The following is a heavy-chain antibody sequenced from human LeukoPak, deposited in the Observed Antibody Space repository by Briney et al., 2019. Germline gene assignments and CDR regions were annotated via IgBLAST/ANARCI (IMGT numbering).Heavy chain of an antibody. Sequence: PSQTLSLTCTVSGGSTSSGDYYWSWTRQPPGKCLEWIWYSYYSGSTYYNPSLKSRVPTPVDTSKKRFFFKLSSVAPATTLGDSCARDHFYGTRFDYWGQGTLVTVSS. CDR3: ARDHFYGTRFDY. CDR2: SYYSGST. J-gene: IGHJ4*02. D-gene: IGHD4-17*01. CDR1: GGSTSSGDYY. V-gene: IGHV4-30-4*08.